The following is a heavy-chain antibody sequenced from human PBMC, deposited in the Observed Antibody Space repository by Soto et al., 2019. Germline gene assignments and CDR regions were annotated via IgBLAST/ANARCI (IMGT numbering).Heavy chain of an antibody. J-gene: IGHJ4*02. D-gene: IGHD6-13*01. CDR3: AREPYPYNSTWYYVY. Sequence: GEPLTLPFAACPNPFSDNVFAWVIAAARKGLEWLSYISGSGNTVEYTDSVKGRFTISRHNSKNSLYLKMHRLGVDDPAVYYRAREPYPYNSTWYYVYWGQGILVTVSS. V-gene: IGHV3-11*01. CDR1: PNPFSDNV. CDR2: ISGSGNTV.